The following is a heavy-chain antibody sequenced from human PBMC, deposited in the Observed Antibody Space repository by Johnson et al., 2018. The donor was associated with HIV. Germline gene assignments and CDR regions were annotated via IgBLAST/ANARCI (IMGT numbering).Heavy chain of an antibody. Sequence: VQLVESGGDLVQPGGSLRLSCAASGFTFRNYALTWVRQAPGKGLDWVSSISGSGDSTHYADSVKGRFTISRDNSKSTLYLQMNSLRAEDTAVYYCARDSYNFWSGYPDAFDIWGQGTMVTVSS. J-gene: IGHJ3*02. V-gene: IGHV3-23*04. CDR1: GFTFRNYA. D-gene: IGHD3-3*01. CDR2: ISGSGDST. CDR3: ARDSYNFWSGYPDAFDI.